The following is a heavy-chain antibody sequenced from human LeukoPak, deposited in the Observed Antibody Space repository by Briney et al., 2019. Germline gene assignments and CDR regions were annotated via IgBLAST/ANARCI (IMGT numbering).Heavy chain of an antibody. Sequence: SETLSLTCTVSGYSISSGYYWSWIRQPPGKGLEWIGYIYYSGSTNYNPSLKSRVTISVDTSKNQFSLKLSSVTAADTAVYYCVSGDYGFRWGQGTLVTVSS. J-gene: IGHJ4*02. V-gene: IGHV4-61*01. CDR2: IYYSGST. CDR1: GYSISSGYY. D-gene: IGHD4-17*01. CDR3: VSGDYGFR.